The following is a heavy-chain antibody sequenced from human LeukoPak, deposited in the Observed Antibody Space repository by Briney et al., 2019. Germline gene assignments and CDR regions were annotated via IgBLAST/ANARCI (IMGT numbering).Heavy chain of an antibody. CDR2: ISGSGGST. J-gene: IGHJ4*02. D-gene: IGHD3-22*01. CDR3: AKDPHYYDSSGNPFFDY. V-gene: IGHV3-23*01. CDR1: GFTFSSYA. Sequence: GGSLRLSCAASGFTFSSYAMSWVRQAPGKGLEWVSAISGSGGSTYYADSVKGRFTISRDNSKNTLYLQMNSLRAEDTAVYYCAKDPHYYDSSGNPFFDYWGQGTLVTVSS.